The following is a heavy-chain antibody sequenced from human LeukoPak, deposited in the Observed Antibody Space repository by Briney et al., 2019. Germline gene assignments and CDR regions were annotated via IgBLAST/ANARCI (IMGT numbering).Heavy chain of an antibody. J-gene: IGHJ6*02. CDR3: ASESIDCGGDCSQDLHHYYGMDV. CDR1: GGTFSSYA. Sequence: ASVKVSSKASGGTFSSYAISWVRQAPGQGLEWMGGIIPIFGTANYAQKFQGRVTITADESTSTAYMELSSLRSEDTAVYYCASESIDCGGDCSQDLHHYYGMDVWGQGTTVTVSS. V-gene: IGHV1-69*01. CDR2: IIPIFGTA. D-gene: IGHD2-21*02.